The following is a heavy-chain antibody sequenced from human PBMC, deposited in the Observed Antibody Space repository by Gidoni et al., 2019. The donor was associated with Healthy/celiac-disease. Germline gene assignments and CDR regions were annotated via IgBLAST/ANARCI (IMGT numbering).Heavy chain of an antibody. CDR2: IYSGGST. Sequence: EVQLVESGGGLVQPGGSLRLSCAASGFPVSSNYMSWVRQAPGKGLEWVSVIYSGGSTYYADSVKGRFTISRDNSKNTLYLQMNSLRAEDTAVYYCAREGGYCSGGSCYSEAFDIWGQGTMVTVSS. CDR1: GFPVSSNY. D-gene: IGHD2-15*01. V-gene: IGHV3-66*02. CDR3: AREGGYCSGGSCYSEAFDI. J-gene: IGHJ3*02.